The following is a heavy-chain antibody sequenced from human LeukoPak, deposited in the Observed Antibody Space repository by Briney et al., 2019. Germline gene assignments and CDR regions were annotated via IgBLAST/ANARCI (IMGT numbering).Heavy chain of an antibody. D-gene: IGHD2-15*01. CDR3: AKGMSGSCYSGLHC. CDR1: GFTFSSSA. Sequence: GGSLRLSCAASGFTFSSSAMTWVRQAPGKGLERVSVISGSGDSTFYADSVKGRFTISRDSSKNTVYLQMNSLRAGDTAIYYCAKGMSGSCYSGLHCWGQGTLVTVSS. V-gene: IGHV3-23*01. CDR2: ISGSGDST. J-gene: IGHJ4*02.